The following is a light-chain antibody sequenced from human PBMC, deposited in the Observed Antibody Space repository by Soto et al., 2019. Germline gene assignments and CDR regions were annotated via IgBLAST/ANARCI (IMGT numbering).Light chain of an antibody. Sequence: DIQMTQSPSTLSGSVGDRVTITLRASQTISSWLAWYQQKPGKAPKLLIYKASTLKSGVPSRFSGSGSGTEFTVSISSLQPDDFATYYCKHYNSCLGTFGQGTKVDIK. V-gene: IGKV1-5*03. J-gene: IGKJ1*01. CDR3: KHYNSCLGT. CDR1: QTISSW. CDR2: KAS.